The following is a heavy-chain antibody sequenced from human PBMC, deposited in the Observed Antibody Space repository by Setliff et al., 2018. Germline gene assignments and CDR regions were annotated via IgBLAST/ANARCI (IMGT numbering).Heavy chain of an antibody. CDR2: IYPSDSDT. CDR3: ARSRSNFWSGYFNWFDP. CDR1: GYRFTSYW. V-gene: IGHV5-51*01. Sequence: GESLKISCKGSGYRFTSYWIGWVRQMPGKGLECMGTIYPSDSDTRYSPSFQGQVTISADKSISTAYLQWSSLKASDTAMYYCARSRSNFWSGYFNWFDPWGQGTLVTVSS. J-gene: IGHJ5*02. D-gene: IGHD3-3*01.